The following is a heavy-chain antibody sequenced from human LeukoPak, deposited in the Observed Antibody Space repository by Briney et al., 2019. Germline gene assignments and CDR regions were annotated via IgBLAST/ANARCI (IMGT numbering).Heavy chain of an antibody. Sequence: PSETLSLTCTVSGYSISSGYYWGWIRQPPGKGLEWIGSIYHSGSTYYNPSLKSRVTISVDTSKNQFPLKLSSVTAADTAVYYCARAAVIAARPGYFDYWGQGTLVTVSS. V-gene: IGHV4-38-2*02. CDR2: IYHSGST. CDR3: ARAAVIAARPGYFDY. CDR1: GYSISSGYY. D-gene: IGHD6-6*01. J-gene: IGHJ4*02.